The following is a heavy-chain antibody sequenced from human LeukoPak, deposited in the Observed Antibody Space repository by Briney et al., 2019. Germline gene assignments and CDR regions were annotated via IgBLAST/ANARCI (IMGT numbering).Heavy chain of an antibody. Sequence: GGSLRLSCAASGFTFSDYYMGWIRQAPGKGLEWVSYISGSGNIIHYADSVKGRFTISRDNAKNSLFLQMNSLRAEDTAVYYCARDGDQMYEAYDYWGPGTLVTVSS. CDR3: ARDGDQMYEAYDY. CDR1: GFTFSDYY. V-gene: IGHV3-11*04. CDR2: ISGSGNII. D-gene: IGHD7-27*01. J-gene: IGHJ4*02.